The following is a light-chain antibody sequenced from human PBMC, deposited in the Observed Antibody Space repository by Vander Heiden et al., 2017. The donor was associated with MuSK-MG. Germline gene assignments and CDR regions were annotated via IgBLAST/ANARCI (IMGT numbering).Light chain of an antibody. CDR3: QLTYNVPIT. Sequence: QSPSSLSAAVGDRVTITCRVSQVITSYFNWYRHKPGKAPELLIYSASNLQSGVPCRFSGSGSGTDFTLTISSLQPGDVATYYGQLTYNVPITFGQGTRLEIK. J-gene: IGKJ5*01. CDR1: QVITSY. CDR2: SAS. V-gene: IGKV1-27*01.